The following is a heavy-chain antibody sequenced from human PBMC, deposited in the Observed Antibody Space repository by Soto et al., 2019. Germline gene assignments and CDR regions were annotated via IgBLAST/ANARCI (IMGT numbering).Heavy chain of an antibody. CDR1: GYTFTGHY. CDR3: ARDRTVIRFYSSIFDYYGLDV. Sequence: ASVKVSCKASGYTFTGHYMHWVRQAPGQGLEWLGWINPKSGGTDYAQKFQGSVTMTRDASITTVYMELSRLRSDDTAVYFCARDRTVIRFYSSIFDYYGLDVWGQGTKVTVSS. J-gene: IGHJ6*02. D-gene: IGHD3-3*01. CDR2: INPKSGGT. V-gene: IGHV1-2*04.